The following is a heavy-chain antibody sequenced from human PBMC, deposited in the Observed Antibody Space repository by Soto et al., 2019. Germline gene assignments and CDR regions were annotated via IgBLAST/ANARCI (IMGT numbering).Heavy chain of an antibody. CDR1: GGTFSSYA. CDR2: IIPIFGTA. CDR3: ARGRIVVVPAAIWEENRNYYYGMDV. D-gene: IGHD2-2*02. Sequence: ASVKVSCKASGGTFSSYAISWVRQAPGQGLEWMGGIIPIFGTANYAQKFQGRVTITADESTSTAYMELSSLRSEDTAVYYWARGRIVVVPAAIWEENRNYYYGMDVWGQGTTVTVSS. J-gene: IGHJ6*02. V-gene: IGHV1-69*13.